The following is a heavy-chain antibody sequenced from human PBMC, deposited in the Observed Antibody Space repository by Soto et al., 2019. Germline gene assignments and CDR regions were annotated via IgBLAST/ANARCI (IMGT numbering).Heavy chain of an antibody. Sequence: GGSLRLSCAASGFTFSSYAMSWVRQAPGKRLEWLSSISSSGYIFSTDSVRGRFTISRDNAKDSVYLQINSLRAEDTAVYFCARDCSGGSCYPGMDVWGQGTTVTVSS. J-gene: IGHJ6*02. V-gene: IGHV3-21*01. D-gene: IGHD2-15*01. CDR2: ISSSGYI. CDR3: ARDCSGGSCYPGMDV. CDR1: GFTFSSYA.